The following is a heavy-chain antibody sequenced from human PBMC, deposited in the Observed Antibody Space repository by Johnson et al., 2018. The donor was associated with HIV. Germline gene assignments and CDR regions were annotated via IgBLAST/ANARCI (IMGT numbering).Heavy chain of an antibody. CDR2: LYSGGST. Sequence: VQLVESGGALVQPGRSLRLSCAVSGFTFSKAWMSWVRQAPGKGLEWVTVLYSGGSTYYADSVKGRFTISRDNSKNTLYLQMSSLTAEDTAEYYCAKEEDIWRLGLYRAFDIWGQGTMVTVSS. D-gene: IGHD2-15*01. CDR3: AKEEDIWRLGLYRAFDI. J-gene: IGHJ3*02. V-gene: IGHV3-66*02. CDR1: GFTFSKAW.